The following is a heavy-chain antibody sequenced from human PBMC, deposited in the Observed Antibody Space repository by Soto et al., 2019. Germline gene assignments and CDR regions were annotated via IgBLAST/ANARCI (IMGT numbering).Heavy chain of an antibody. V-gene: IGHV6-1*01. D-gene: IGHD3-10*01. CDR3: ARSADYYGSGSYSYYYYYMDV. CDR1: GDSVSSNSAA. CDR2: TYYRSKWYN. Sequence: PSQTLSLTCAISGDSVSSNSAAWNWIRQSPSRGLEWLGRTYYRSKWYNDYAVSVKSRITINPDTSKNQFSLQLNSVTPEDTAVYYCARSADYYGSGSYSYYYYYMDVWGKGTTVTVSS. J-gene: IGHJ6*03.